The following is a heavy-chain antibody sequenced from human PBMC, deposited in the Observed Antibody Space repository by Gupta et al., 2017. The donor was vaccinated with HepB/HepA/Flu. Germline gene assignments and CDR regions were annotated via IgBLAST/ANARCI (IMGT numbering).Heavy chain of an antibody. CDR2: ISYDGSNK. CDR3: AKTYYDFWSGYLNNWFDP. V-gene: IGHV3-30*18. Sequence: QVQLVESGGGVVQPGRSLRLSCAASGFTFSSYGMHWVRQAPGKGLEWVAVISYDGSNKYYADSVKGRFTISRDNSKNTLYLQMNSLRAEDTAVYYCAKTYYDFWSGYLNNWFDPWGQGTLVTVSS. CDR1: GFTFSSYG. J-gene: IGHJ5*02. D-gene: IGHD3-3*01.